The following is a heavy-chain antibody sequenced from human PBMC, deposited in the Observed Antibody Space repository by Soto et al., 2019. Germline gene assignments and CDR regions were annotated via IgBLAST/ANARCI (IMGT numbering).Heavy chain of an antibody. CDR3: AKGSMPKHYGDTLFDY. J-gene: IGHJ4*02. CDR1: GLTVRSNY. V-gene: IGHV3-53*01. D-gene: IGHD4-17*01. Sequence: GGSLRLSCAASGLTVRSNYMSWVRQAPGKGLEWVALIYDDGTTYYADSVKGRFTISRDNSKNTLYLQMGILRPEDTALYYFAKGSMPKHYGDTLFDYWGQGTRVTVSS. CDR2: IYDDGTT.